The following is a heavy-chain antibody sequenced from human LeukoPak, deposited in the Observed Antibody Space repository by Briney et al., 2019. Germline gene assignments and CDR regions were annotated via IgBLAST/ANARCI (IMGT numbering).Heavy chain of an antibody. J-gene: IGHJ6*02. CDR2: FYYRGST. Sequence: SETLSLPCNVSGGSLSSYLRSWIRQPPGKGLEGVGDFYYRGSTNYNPSLKSRVTISVDMSKKQFSLKLSSVTAADTAVYYCARHETIAVAGSYYYYGMDVWGQGTTVTVSS. CDR1: GGSLSSYL. CDR3: ARHETIAVAGSYYYYGMDV. D-gene: IGHD6-19*01. V-gene: IGHV4-59*08.